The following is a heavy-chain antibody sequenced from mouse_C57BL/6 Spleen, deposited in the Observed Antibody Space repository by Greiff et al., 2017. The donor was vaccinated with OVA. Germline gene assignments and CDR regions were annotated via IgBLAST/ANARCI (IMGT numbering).Heavy chain of an antibody. J-gene: IGHJ2*01. CDR2: ISSGSSTI. CDR1: GFTFSDYG. D-gene: IGHD1-1*01. Sequence: EVKLMESGGGLVKPGGSLKLSCAASGFTFSDYGMHWVRQAPEKGLEWVAYISSGSSTIYYADTVKGRFTISRDNAKNTLFLQMTSLRSEDTAMYYCARVIYGTHLFDYWGQGTTLTVSS. CDR3: ARVIYGTHLFDY. V-gene: IGHV5-17*01.